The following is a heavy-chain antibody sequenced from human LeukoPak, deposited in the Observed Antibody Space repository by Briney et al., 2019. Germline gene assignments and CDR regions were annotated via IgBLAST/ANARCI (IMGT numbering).Heavy chain of an antibody. Sequence: SVKVSCKASGGTFSSYTISWVRQAPGQGLEWMGRIIPILGIANYAQKLQGRVTMTTDTSTSTAYMELRSLRSDDTAVYYCARGGGGGYDYQDWFDPWGQGTLVTVSS. CDR2: IIPILGIA. V-gene: IGHV1-69*02. CDR3: ARGGGGGYDYQDWFDP. D-gene: IGHD5-12*01. CDR1: GGTFSSYT. J-gene: IGHJ5*02.